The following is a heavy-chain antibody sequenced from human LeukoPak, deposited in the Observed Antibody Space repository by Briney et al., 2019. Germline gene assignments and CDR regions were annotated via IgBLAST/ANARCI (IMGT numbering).Heavy chain of an antibody. CDR3: AGSSSWYRQGDY. CDR2: ISGSGGST. Sequence: GGSLRLSCAASGFTFSSYVMNWVRLAPGKGLEWVSAISGSGGSTYYADSVKGRFTISRDNSKNTLYVQMNSLRAEDTAVYYCAGSSSWYRQGDYWGQGTLVTVSS. CDR1: GFTFSSYV. J-gene: IGHJ4*02. D-gene: IGHD6-13*01. V-gene: IGHV3-23*01.